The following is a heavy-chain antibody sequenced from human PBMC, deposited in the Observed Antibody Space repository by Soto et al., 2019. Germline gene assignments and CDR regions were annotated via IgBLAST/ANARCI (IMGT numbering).Heavy chain of an antibody. V-gene: IGHV4-39*01. Sequence: SVTLSLTCTASGGSISGCSSYWGLWRRPTGKGLECMGSVHYSGSTDYNPSLKSRVTISVDTSKNQFSLKLTSVTAADTAVYFCASFSGATYGDYGGGINYWGQGTLVTVSS. D-gene: IGHD4-17*01. CDR3: ASFSGATYGDYGGGINY. CDR1: GGSISGCSSY. J-gene: IGHJ4*02. CDR2: VHYSGST.